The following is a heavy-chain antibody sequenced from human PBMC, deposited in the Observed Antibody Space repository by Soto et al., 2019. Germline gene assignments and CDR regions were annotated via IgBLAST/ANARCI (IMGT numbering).Heavy chain of an antibody. CDR2: ISYDGSNK. V-gene: IGHV3-30*18. CDR3: AKDRGDGNNPSESMDV. CDR1: GFTFSYYG. J-gene: IGHJ6*02. Sequence: HPGGSLRLSCAASGFTFSYYGMHWVRQAPGKGLEWVTLISYDGSNKYYADSVQGQFTISRDNSKNTLYLQMNSLRAEDTALYYCAKDRGDGNNPSESMDVWGQGTTVTVSS. D-gene: IGHD3-10*01.